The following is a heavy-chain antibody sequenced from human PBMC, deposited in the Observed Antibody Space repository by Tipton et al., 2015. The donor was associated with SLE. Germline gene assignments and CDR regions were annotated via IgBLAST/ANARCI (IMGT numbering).Heavy chain of an antibody. CDR2: IYYSGST. CDR1: GGSISSYY. CDR3: ARAECSGGSCWWYFDL. D-gene: IGHD2-15*01. V-gene: IGHV4-59*01. Sequence: TLSLTCTVSGGSISSYYWSWIRQPPGKGLEWIGYIYYSGSTNYNPPLKSRVTISVDTSKNQFSLKLSSVTAADTAVYYCARAECSGGSCWWYFDLWGRGTLVTVSS. J-gene: IGHJ2*01.